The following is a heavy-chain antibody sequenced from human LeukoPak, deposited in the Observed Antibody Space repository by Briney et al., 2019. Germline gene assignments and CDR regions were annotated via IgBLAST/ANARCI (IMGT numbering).Heavy chain of an antibody. CDR1: GFTFSSYA. Sequence: KSGGSLRLSCAASGFTFSSYAMSWVRQAPGKGREWVATIVSDGYKAYYADSVKGRFAISRDNSQNTVHLQMNSLRAEDTATYYCAKEIVFLFGDPWGQGALVTVSS. D-gene: IGHD2/OR15-2a*01. V-gene: IGHV3-23*01. CDR3: AKEIVFLFGDP. CDR2: IVSDGYKA. J-gene: IGHJ5*02.